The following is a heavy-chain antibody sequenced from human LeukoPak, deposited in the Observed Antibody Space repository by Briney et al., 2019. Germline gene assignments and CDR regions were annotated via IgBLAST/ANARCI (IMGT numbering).Heavy chain of an antibody. D-gene: IGHD3-22*01. CDR1: GGSISSYY. Sequence: SETLSLTCTVSGGSISSYYWSWIRQPPGKGLEWIGYIYYSGSTNYNPSLKSRVTISVDTSKNQFSLKLSSVTAADTAVYYCARGIEENCYDSSGYYYGMDYFDYWGQGTLVTVSS. CDR2: IYYSGST. CDR3: ARGIEENCYDSSGYYYGMDYFDY. J-gene: IGHJ4*02. V-gene: IGHV4-59*01.